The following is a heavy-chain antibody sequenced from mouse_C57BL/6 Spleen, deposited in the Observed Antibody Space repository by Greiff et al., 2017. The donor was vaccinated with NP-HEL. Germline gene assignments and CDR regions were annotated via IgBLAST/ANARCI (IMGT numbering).Heavy chain of an antibody. V-gene: IGHV1-55*01. D-gene: IGHD1-1*01. Sequence: QVQLQQPGAELVKPGASVKMSCKASGYTFTSYWITWVKQRPGQGLEWIGDIYPGSGSTNSNEKFKSKATLTVDTSSSTAYMQLSSLTSEDSAVYYCATYGSSSPWFAYWGQGTLVTVSA. CDR1: GYTFTSYW. J-gene: IGHJ3*01. CDR2: IYPGSGST. CDR3: ATYGSSSPWFAY.